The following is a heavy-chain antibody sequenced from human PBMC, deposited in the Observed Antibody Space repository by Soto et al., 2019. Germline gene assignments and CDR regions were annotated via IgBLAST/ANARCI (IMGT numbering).Heavy chain of an antibody. V-gene: IGHV4-59*08. CDR1: GGSLSSYY. Sequence: SETLSLTCVVSGGSLSSYYWSWIRQPPGKGLEWIGYIYYSGSTNYNPSLKSRVTISVDTSKNQFSLKLSSVTAADTAVYYCARHPSYYDSSGYYQPSWFDPWGQGTLVTVSS. CDR3: ARHPSYYDSSGYYQPSWFDP. D-gene: IGHD3-22*01. J-gene: IGHJ5*02. CDR2: IYYSGST.